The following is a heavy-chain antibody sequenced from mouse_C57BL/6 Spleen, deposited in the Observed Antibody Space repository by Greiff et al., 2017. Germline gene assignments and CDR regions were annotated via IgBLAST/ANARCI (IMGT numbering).Heavy chain of an antibody. V-gene: IGHV1-15*01. J-gene: IGHJ4*01. CDR1: GYTFTDYE. CDR2: IDPETGGT. Sequence: VQLQQSGAELVRPGASVTLSCKASGYTFTDYEMHWVKQTPVHGLEWIGAIDPETGGTAYNQKFKGKAILTADKSSSTAYMELRSLTSEDSAVYYCTRGPRWLLDAMDYWGQGTSVTVSS. D-gene: IGHD2-3*01. CDR3: TRGPRWLLDAMDY.